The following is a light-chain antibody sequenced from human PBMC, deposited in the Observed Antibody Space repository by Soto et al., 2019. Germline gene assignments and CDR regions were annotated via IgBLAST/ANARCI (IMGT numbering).Light chain of an antibody. V-gene: IGKV3-20*01. J-gene: IGKJ5*01. Sequence: EIVLTQSPGTLSLSPGERATLSCRASQSVSRSYLAWYQQKPGQAPRLHIYGASNRAPFIPNRFSGSGSVTDFTLNISRLEPEDFAVYYCQQYGSSPRTFGQGTLLE. CDR1: QSVSRSY. CDR2: GAS. CDR3: QQYGSSPRT.